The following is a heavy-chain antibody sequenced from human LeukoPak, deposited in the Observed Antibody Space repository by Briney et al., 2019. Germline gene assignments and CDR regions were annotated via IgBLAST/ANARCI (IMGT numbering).Heavy chain of an antibody. D-gene: IGHD3-10*01. CDR3: ATIGPYGSGTYISADY. CDR1: GFTFSSYA. Sequence: GRSLRLPCAASGFTFSSYAMHWVRQAPGKGLEWVAVISYDGSYKSYADSVKGRFTISRDNSKNTLYLQMNSLRAEDTAVYYCATIGPYGSGTYISADYWGQGTLVTVSS. J-gene: IGHJ4*02. V-gene: IGHV3-30*04. CDR2: ISYDGSYK.